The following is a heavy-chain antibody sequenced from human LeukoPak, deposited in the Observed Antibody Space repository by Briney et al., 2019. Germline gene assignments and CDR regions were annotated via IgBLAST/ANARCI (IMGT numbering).Heavy chain of an antibody. V-gene: IGHV1-24*01. CDR3: ATKAPSGSWYLLYYFDY. J-gene: IGHJ4*02. CDR2: FDPEDGET. Sequence: ASVKVSCEVSGYTLTELSMHWVRQAPGKGLEWMGGFDPEDGETIYAQKFQGRVTMTEDTSTDTAYMELSSLRSEDTAVYYCATKAPSGSWYLLYYFDYWGQGTLVTVSS. D-gene: IGHD6-13*01. CDR1: GYTLTELS.